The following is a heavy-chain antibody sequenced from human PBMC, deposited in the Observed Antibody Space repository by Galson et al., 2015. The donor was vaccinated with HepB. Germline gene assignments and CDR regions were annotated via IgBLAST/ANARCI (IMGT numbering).Heavy chain of an antibody. Sequence: SVKVSCKASGYTFHTYTINWVRQAPGQGLEWMGWINPYNGKSNCAQKLQGRVSMTTDSSTSTAYMELRGLRSGDTAVYYCARGGAMARSHYTESFDYWGQGTLVTVSS. CDR3: ARGGAMARSHYTESFDY. D-gene: IGHD3-3*01. V-gene: IGHV1-18*04. J-gene: IGHJ4*02. CDR1: GYTFHTYT. CDR2: INPYNGKS.